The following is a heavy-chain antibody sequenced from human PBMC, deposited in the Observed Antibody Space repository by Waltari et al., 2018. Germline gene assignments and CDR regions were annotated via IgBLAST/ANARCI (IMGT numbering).Heavy chain of an antibody. J-gene: IGHJ4*02. CDR2: INEDASVK. CDR1: GFTFSRSW. Sequence: EVQLVESGGGLAQPGGSLRLSCAATGFTFSRSWMSWVRQAPGKGLEWVANINEDASVKYYVDSVKGRFTISRDNAKNSLYLQMNSLRVEDTAVYFCAHDYGDSGRTYWGQGTLVSVSS. CDR3: AHDYGDSGRTY. D-gene: IGHD4-17*01. V-gene: IGHV3-7*01.